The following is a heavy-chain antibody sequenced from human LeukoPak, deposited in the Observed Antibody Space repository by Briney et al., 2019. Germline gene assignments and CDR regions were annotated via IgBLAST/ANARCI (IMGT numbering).Heavy chain of an antibody. J-gene: IGHJ5*02. D-gene: IGHD2-2*01. Sequence: ASVKVSCKASGYTFTSYGISWVRQAPGQGLEWMGWISAYNGNTNYAQKLQGRVTMTTDTSTSTAYMELRSLRSDDTAVYYCARSAWDRCSSTSCYQDSSSSLVTNWFDPWGQGTLVTVSS. V-gene: IGHV1-18*01. CDR2: ISAYNGNT. CDR1: GYTFTSYG. CDR3: ARSAWDRCSSTSCYQDSSSSLVTNWFDP.